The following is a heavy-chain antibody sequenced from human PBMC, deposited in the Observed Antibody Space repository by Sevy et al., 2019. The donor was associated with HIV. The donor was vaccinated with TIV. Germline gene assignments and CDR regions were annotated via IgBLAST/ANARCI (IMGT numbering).Heavy chain of an antibody. V-gene: IGHV3-30*03. CDR3: ATDGGYSPNWDIAY. Sequence: GGSLRLSCAASGFTFSTYGMHWVRQAPGKGLEWVAVASSDGSYTSYADSVKGRFTISRDNSRNTLYLQINNLRAGDTAVYYYATDGGYSPNWDIAYWGQGILLTVSS. CDR2: ASSDGSYT. D-gene: IGHD1-1*01. CDR1: GFTFSTYG. J-gene: IGHJ4*02.